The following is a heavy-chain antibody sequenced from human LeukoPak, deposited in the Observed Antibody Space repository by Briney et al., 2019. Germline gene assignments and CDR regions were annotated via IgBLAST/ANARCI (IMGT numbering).Heavy chain of an antibody. J-gene: IGHJ4*02. Sequence: GGSLRLSCVVSGFTFKDYAMSWVRQAPGKGLEWVSTIRDSGNSTDYADSVKGRFTVSRDNSKNTLYLHMNTLRAEDTAVFYCAKWAYYDFWSGHYKSHFDSWGQGTLVTVSP. CDR1: GFTFKDYA. CDR2: IRDSGNST. CDR3: AKWAYYDFWSGHYKSHFDS. V-gene: IGHV3-23*01. D-gene: IGHD3-3*01.